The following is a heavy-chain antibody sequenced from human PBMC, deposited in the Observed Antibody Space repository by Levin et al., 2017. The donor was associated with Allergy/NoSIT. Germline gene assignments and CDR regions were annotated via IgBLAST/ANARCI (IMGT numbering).Heavy chain of an antibody. D-gene: IGHD6-19*01. Sequence: SQTLSLTCAVSGDSISSYHWNWLRQPPGKELEWIGCLYYSGSTKYNPSLKSRVTISVDATKNQFSLKLTSVTAADTAVYYCARDQGSSGWYGWIDSWGQGTLVTVSS. V-gene: IGHV4-59*01. J-gene: IGHJ5*01. CDR3: ARDQGSSGWYGWIDS. CDR2: LYYSGST. CDR1: GDSISSYH.